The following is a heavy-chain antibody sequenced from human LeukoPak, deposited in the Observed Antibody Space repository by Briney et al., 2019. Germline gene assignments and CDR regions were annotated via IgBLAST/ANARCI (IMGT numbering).Heavy chain of an antibody. CDR1: GFTFSSYG. CDR3: ARDESGYYDSSGYSVGNWFDP. J-gene: IGHJ5*02. V-gene: IGHV3-33*01. D-gene: IGHD3-22*01. CDR2: IWYDGSNK. Sequence: GGSLRLSCAASGFTFSSYGMHWVRQAPGKGLEWVAVIWYDGSNKYYADSVKGRFTISRDNSKNTLYLQMNSLRAEDTAVYYCARDESGYYDSSGYSVGNWFDPWGQGTLVTVSS.